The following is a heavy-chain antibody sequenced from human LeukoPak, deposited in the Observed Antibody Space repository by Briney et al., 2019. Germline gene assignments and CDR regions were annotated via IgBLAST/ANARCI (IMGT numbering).Heavy chain of an antibody. J-gene: IGHJ4*02. CDR3: AREGRPQDSGSLYY. Sequence: PGGSLRLSCAASGFTFSSYWMHWVRQAPGKGLVWFSRLNSDGSSTSYEVSVKGRFTISRDNAKNTLYLQMNSLRAEDTAVYYCAREGRPQDSGSLYYWGQGTLVTVSS. V-gene: IGHV3-74*01. CDR2: LNSDGSST. CDR1: GFTFSSYW. D-gene: IGHD1-26*01.